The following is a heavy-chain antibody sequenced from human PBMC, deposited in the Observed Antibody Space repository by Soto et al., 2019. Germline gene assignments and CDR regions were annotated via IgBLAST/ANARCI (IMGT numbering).Heavy chain of an antibody. CDR3: ARARGSRNRKAFNI. J-gene: IGHJ3*02. CDR2: IHFSEST. V-gene: IGHV4-39*01. Sequence: PSETLSLTCIDSVGSVSTSPYTLAWIRQPPWKPLKWIGSIHFSESTYDNPSLWSRVTISVDTSQNQISLSLGSVTAADTGVYYCARARGSRNRKAFNIWGNGTMVTVSS. D-gene: IGHD3-10*01. CDR1: VGSVSTSPYT.